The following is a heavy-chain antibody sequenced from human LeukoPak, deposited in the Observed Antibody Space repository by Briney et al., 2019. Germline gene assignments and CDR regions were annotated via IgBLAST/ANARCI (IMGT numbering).Heavy chain of an antibody. CDR2: ISWDGGST. J-gene: IGHJ6*03. V-gene: IGHV3-43D*03. CDR1: GFTFDDYA. CDR3: AKGHYYYYYYMDV. Sequence: AGGSLRLSCAASGFTFDDYAMRWVRQAPGKGLEWVSLISWDGGSTYYADSVKGRFTISRDNSKNSLYLQMNSLRAEDTALYYCAKGHYYYYYYMDVWGKGTTVTVSS.